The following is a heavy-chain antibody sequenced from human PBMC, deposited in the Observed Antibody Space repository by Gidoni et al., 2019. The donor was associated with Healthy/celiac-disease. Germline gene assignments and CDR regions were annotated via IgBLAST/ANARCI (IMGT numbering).Heavy chain of an antibody. V-gene: IGHV1-69*09. D-gene: IGHD1-1*01. Sequence: QVQLVQSGAEAKKPGSSVKVSCKASGGTFSSYAISWVRQAPGQGLEWMGRIIPILGIANYAQKFQGRVTITADKSTSTAYMELSSLRSEDTAVYYCARDRYNWKDLYYYYGMDVWGQGTTVTVSS. CDR3: ARDRYNWKDLYYYYGMDV. J-gene: IGHJ6*02. CDR1: GGTFSSYA. CDR2: IIPILGIA.